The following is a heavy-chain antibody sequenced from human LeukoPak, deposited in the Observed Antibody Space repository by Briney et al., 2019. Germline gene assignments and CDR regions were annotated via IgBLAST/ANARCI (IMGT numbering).Heavy chain of an antibody. CDR1: GFTFSNAW. CDR2: IKSKTDGGTT. Sequence: GGSLRLSCAASGFTFSNAWMSWVRQAPGKGLEWVGRIKSKTDGGTTDYAAPVKGRFTISRDDSKNTLYLQMNSLKTEDTAVYYCTTDPPESTYYDFWSGYYSEFGYWGQGTLVTVSS. J-gene: IGHJ4*02. V-gene: IGHV3-15*01. CDR3: TTDPPESTYYDFWSGYYSEFGY. D-gene: IGHD3-3*01.